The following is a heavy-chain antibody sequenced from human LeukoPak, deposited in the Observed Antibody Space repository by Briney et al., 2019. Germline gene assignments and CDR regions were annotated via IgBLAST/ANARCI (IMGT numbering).Heavy chain of an antibody. J-gene: IGHJ4*02. Sequence: ASVKVSCKASGYTFTSYYMHWVRQAPGQGLEWMGIINPSGGSTSYAQKFQGRVTMTRDTSTSTVYMELSSLRSEDTAVYYCSYYRDSGGQPNRYDYWGQGTLVTVSS. D-gene: IGHD3-22*01. CDR2: INPSGGST. V-gene: IGHV1-46*01. CDR1: GYTFTSYY. CDR3: SYYRDSGGQPNRYDY.